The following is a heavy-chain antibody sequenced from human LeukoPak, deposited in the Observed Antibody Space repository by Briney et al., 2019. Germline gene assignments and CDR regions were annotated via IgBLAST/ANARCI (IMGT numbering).Heavy chain of an antibody. Sequence: GGSLRLSCAASGFTFSSYAMSWVRQAPGKGLEWVSAISGSGGSTYYADSVKGRFTISRDNSKNTLYLQMNSLRAEDTAVYYCAKDQDLKWLVRTFREARGYFQHWGQGTLVTVSS. J-gene: IGHJ1*01. CDR1: GFTFSSYA. CDR2: ISGSGGST. V-gene: IGHV3-23*01. CDR3: AKDQDLKWLVRTFREARGYFQH. D-gene: IGHD6-19*01.